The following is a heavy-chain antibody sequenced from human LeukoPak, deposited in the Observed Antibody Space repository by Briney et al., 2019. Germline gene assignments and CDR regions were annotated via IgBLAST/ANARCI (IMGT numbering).Heavy chain of an antibody. V-gene: IGHV3-48*04. D-gene: IGHD1-1*01. CDR2: IGTSSSTI. Sequence: GGSLRLSCAASGFTFSSYSMNWVRQASGKGLEWVSYIGTSSSTIYYVDSVKGRFTISRDNAKNSLYLQMNSLRAEDTAVYYCARDRRSGLGTSYYYMDVWGKGTTVTVSS. J-gene: IGHJ6*03. CDR1: GFTFSSYS. CDR3: ARDRRSGLGTSYYYMDV.